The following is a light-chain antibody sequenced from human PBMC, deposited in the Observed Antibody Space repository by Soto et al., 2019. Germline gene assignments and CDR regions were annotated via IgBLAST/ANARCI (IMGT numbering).Light chain of an antibody. CDR1: QGISSY. CDR2: AAS. Sequence: DIQLTQSPSFLSASVGDRVTITCRASQGISSYLAWYQQKPGKAPKLLIYAASTLQTGVPSRFSGSGSGTEFTLTISSLQPEDFASYYCQQLNGFHPFTFGPGTKVDFK. V-gene: IGKV1-9*01. CDR3: QQLNGFHPFT. J-gene: IGKJ3*01.